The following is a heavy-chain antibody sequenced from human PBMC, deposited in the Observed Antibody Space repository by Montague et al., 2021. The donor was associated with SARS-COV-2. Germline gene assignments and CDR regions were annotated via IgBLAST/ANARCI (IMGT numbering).Heavy chain of an antibody. Sequence: SETLSLTCTVSGGSISSSSYYWGWIRQPPGKGLEWIGSIYYSGSTYYNPSLKSRVTISVDTSKNQFSLRLSSVTAVDTAVYYCARAPFMITFGGVITRLRGYYFDYWGQGTLVTVSS. D-gene: IGHD3-16*01. J-gene: IGHJ4*02. V-gene: IGHV4-39*07. CDR1: GGSISSSSYY. CDR2: IYYSGST. CDR3: ARAPFMITFGGVITRLRGYYFDY.